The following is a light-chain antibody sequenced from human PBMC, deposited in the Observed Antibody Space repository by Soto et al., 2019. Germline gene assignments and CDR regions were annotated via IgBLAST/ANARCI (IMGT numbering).Light chain of an antibody. Sequence: QSVLTQPPSVSAAPGQKVSISCSGSSSNIGKTYVYWYQQLPGTAPKLLIYDNNKRPSGIPDRFSGSKSGTAATLGITGLQTGDEADYYCGTWDYSLSAGVFGGGTTVTVL. J-gene: IGLJ2*01. CDR3: GTWDYSLSAGV. CDR2: DNN. CDR1: SSNIGKTY. V-gene: IGLV1-51*01.